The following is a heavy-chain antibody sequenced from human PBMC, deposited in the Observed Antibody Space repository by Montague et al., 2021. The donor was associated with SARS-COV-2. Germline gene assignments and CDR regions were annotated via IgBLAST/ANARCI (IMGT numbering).Heavy chain of an antibody. Sequence: CAISGDSVSSNTAAWYWIRQSPSRGLEWLGRTYYRSKWNNDYAVSVKSRMTIIAAASENQFSLQLNSVTPEDTAVYYCAGGWLRNGFDPWGQGTLVTVSS. V-gene: IGHV6-1*01. CDR1: GDSVSSNTAA. CDR2: TYYRSKWNN. D-gene: IGHD6-19*01. J-gene: IGHJ5*02. CDR3: AGGWLRNGFDP.